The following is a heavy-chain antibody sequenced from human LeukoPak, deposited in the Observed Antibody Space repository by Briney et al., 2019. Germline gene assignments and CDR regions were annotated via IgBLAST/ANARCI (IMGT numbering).Heavy chain of an antibody. Sequence: SVKVSCKASGATFSSYAISWVRQAPGQGLEWMGGMITIIGTANYAQKFPGRVTITTDKSTTTAYMELSSLRSEDTAVYYCPSADSYGTRWFDPWGQGTLVTVSS. V-gene: IGHV1-69*05. CDR1: GATFSSYA. CDR3: PSADSYGTRWFDP. D-gene: IGHD5-18*01. J-gene: IGHJ5*02. CDR2: MITIIGTA.